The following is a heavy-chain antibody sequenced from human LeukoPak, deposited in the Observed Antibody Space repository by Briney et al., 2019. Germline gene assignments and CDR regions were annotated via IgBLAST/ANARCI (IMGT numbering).Heavy chain of an antibody. CDR3: ARDLGSTYYDIPFDY. V-gene: IGHV1-18*01. Sequence: AASVKVSCKTSGYSFTRYGFSWVREAPGQGLEWMGWVSAYNGNTNYARKFKDRVTMTTDTSTSTAYMEVRNLRSDDTAVYYCARDLGSTYYDIPFDYWGQGTLVTVSS. CDR1: GYSFTRYG. J-gene: IGHJ4*02. D-gene: IGHD3-3*01. CDR2: VSAYNGNT.